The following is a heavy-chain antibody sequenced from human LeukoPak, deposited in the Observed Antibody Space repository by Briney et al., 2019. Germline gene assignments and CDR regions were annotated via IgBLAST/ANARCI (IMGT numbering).Heavy chain of an antibody. CDR2: IFPADSDT. CDR3: ARPAGYCSGGSCYPGY. V-gene: IGHV5-51*01. D-gene: IGHD2-15*01. J-gene: IGHJ4*02. Sequence: RPGESLKISCKGSGYIFTSYWIGWVRQMPGKGLEWMGIIFPADSDTRYSPSFQGQVTISVDKSTSTAYLQWSSLKASDTAMYYCARPAGYCSGGSCYPGYWGQGTLVIVSS. CDR1: GYIFTSYW.